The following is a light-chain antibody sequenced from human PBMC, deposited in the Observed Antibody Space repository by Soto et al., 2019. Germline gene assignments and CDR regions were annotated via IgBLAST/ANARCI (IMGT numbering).Light chain of an antibody. Sequence: EIVLTQSPGTLSLSPGERATLSCRASQSVSSSYLAWYQPKPGQAPRLLIYGASSRATGIPDRFSGSGSGTDFTLTISRLEPEDFAVYYCHQYGGSPRTLGQGTKV. CDR1: QSVSSSY. CDR3: HQYGGSPRT. J-gene: IGKJ1*01. CDR2: GAS. V-gene: IGKV3-20*01.